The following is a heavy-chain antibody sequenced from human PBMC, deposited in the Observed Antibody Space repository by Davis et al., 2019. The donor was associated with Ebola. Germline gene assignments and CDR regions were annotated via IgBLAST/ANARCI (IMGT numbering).Heavy chain of an antibody. CDR2: ISSSSSYI. D-gene: IGHD2-15*01. V-gene: IGHV3-21*01. J-gene: IGHJ6*04. CDR1: GFTFSSYS. CDR3: ARDQVVVVVAANYYYYYGMDV. Sequence: LSLTCAASGFTFSSYSMNWVRQAPGKGLEWVSSISSSSSYIYYADSVKGRFTISRDNAKNSLYLQMNSLRAEDTAVYYCARDQVVVVVAANYYYYYGMDVWGKGTTVTVSS.